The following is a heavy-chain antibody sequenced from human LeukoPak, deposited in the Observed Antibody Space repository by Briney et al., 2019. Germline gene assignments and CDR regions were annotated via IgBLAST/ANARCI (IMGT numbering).Heavy chain of an antibody. CDR2: INPSGGST. D-gene: IGHD2-21*02. V-gene: IGHV1-46*01. CDR1: GGTFRSYV. J-gene: IGHJ5*02. CDR3: ARGEVTWDNWFDP. Sequence: ASVKVSCKASGGTFRSYVISWLRQAPGQGLEWMGIINPSGGSTSYAQKFQGRVTMTRDTSTSTVYMELSSLRSEDTAVYYCARGEVTWDNWFDPWGQGTLVTVSS.